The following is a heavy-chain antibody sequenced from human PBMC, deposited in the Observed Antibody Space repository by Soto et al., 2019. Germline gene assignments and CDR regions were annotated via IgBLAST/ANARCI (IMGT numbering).Heavy chain of an antibody. CDR2: ISSGSIYM. J-gene: IGHJ4*02. Sequence: GGALRLSCAASGFTISSCCMNWVRQAPGKGLEWVSSISSGSIYMYYADSVKGRFTISRDNAKNSLYLQMNSLRAEDTAVYYCARGDSGSFPLLYWGQGTLVTVPQ. CDR1: GFTISSCC. CDR3: ARGDSGSFPLLY. D-gene: IGHD1-26*01. V-gene: IGHV3-21*01.